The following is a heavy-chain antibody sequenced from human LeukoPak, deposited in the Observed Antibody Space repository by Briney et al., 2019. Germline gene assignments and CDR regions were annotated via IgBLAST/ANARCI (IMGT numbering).Heavy chain of an antibody. Sequence: GGSLRLSCAASGFTFSSHWMHWVLQVPGKGLVWVSCGNRDGSSTSYADSLKGRFTISRDNAKDMLYLQMNSLRAEDTAVYYCAKDRGGIAVAGFDAFDIWGQGTMVTVSS. D-gene: IGHD6-19*01. CDR2: GNRDGSST. CDR3: AKDRGGIAVAGFDAFDI. CDR1: GFTFSSHW. V-gene: IGHV3-74*01. J-gene: IGHJ3*02.